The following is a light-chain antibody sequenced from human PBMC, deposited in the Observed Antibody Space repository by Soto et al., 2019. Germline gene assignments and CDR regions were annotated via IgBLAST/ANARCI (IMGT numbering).Light chain of an antibody. CDR1: NTDIGTYNY. Sequence: SALTQPRSVSGSPGQSVTISCTGTNTDIGTYNYVSWYQQHPGKAPKLMIYDVNKRPSGVPDRFSGSKSGNTASLTISGLQAEDETDYYCCSYSGMYIYVFGTVSKVT. CDR3: CSYSGMYIYV. CDR2: DVN. V-gene: IGLV2-11*01. J-gene: IGLJ1*01.